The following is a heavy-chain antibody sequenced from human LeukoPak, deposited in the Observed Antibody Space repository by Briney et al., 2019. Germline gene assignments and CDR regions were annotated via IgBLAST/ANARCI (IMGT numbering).Heavy chain of an antibody. V-gene: IGHV4-34*01. CDR1: GGSFSGYY. Sequence: SETLSLTCAVYGGSFSGYYWGWIRQPPGKGVEWIGSIYHSGSTYYTSSLKSRVTISVDTSKNQFSLKLSSVTAADTAVYYCASTSAAAGFDYWGQGTLVTVSS. D-gene: IGHD6-13*01. J-gene: IGHJ4*02. CDR2: IYHSGST. CDR3: ASTSAAAGFDY.